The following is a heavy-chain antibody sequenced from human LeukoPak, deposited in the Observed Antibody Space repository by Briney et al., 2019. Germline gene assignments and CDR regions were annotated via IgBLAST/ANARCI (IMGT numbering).Heavy chain of an antibody. D-gene: IGHD3-22*01. J-gene: IGHJ3*02. CDR3: ASRDYYDSSGYNDAFDI. CDR2: IYSGGST. V-gene: IGHV3-53*01. CDR1: GFTVSSNY. Sequence: GGSLRLSCAASGFTVSSNYMSWVRQAPGKGLEWVSVIYSGGSTYYADSVKGRFTISRDNSKDTLYLQMNSLRAEDTAVYYCASRDYYDSSGYNDAFDIWGQGTMVTVSS.